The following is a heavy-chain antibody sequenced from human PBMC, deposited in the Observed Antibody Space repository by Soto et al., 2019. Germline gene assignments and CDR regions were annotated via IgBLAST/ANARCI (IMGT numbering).Heavy chain of an antibody. D-gene: IGHD4-4*01. CDR1: GASVTSSTYY. V-gene: IGHV4-39*01. Sequence: PSETLSLTCTVSGASVTSSTYYWAWIRQPPGKGLEWVGSIHHDGNTYYNPSLKSRVTISIDTSTNQFSLRLSSNCATPRDYNNYLGAFGVRGQGTMVTVSS. J-gene: IGHJ3*01. CDR3: LGAFGV. CDR2: IHHDGNT.